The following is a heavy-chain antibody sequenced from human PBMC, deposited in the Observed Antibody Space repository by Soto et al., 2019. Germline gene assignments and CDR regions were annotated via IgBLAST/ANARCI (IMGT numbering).Heavy chain of an antibody. J-gene: IGHJ4*02. D-gene: IGHD5-18*01. CDR3: ARSGGEAAMVPAVVDY. Sequence: QVQLQESGPGLVKPSQTLSLTCTVSGGSISSGCYYWSWIRQHPGNGLEWIGYIDYSGSTYYTPSLKSRVTISVDTSKNQCSLKLSSVTAADTAVYYCARSGGEAAMVPAVVDYWGQGTLVTVSS. CDR1: GGSISSGCYY. V-gene: IGHV4-31*03. CDR2: IDYSGST.